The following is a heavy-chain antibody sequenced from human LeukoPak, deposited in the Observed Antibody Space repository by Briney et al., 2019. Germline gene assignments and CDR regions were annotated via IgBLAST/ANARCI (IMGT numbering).Heavy chain of an antibody. CDR2: IKEDGSEK. CDR1: GFTFRKHW. D-gene: IGHD3-22*01. V-gene: IGHV3-7*01. J-gene: IGHJ4*02. CDR3: ARLADYDNGGNFDY. Sequence: PGESLRLSCAADGFTFRKHWMSWVRQAMGKGLECVAKIKEDGSEKHYVDSVKGRFTISRDNAQKSLYLQMNSLRGEDTAVYYCARLADYDNGGNFDYWGQGTLVTVSP.